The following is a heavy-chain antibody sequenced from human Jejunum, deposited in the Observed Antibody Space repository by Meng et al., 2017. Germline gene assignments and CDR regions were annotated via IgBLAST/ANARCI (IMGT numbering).Heavy chain of an antibody. CDR1: GDSVGSDNSH. CDR3: ARVILYSGSYYFDF. CDR2: VYYSGHT. V-gene: IGHV4-61*01. J-gene: IGHJ4*02. D-gene: IGHD1-26*01. Sequence: SAPDLVGLSDTLSLTCTVSGDSVGSDNSHWSWIRQPPGQGLEWIGYVYYSGHTDYNPSLKRRVTISIDKSTNQFSLRLSSVTAADTAVYYCARVILYSGSYYFDFWGQGTLVTVSS.